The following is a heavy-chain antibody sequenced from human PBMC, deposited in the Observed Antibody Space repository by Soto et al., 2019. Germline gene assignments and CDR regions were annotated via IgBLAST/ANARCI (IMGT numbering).Heavy chain of an antibody. J-gene: IGHJ2*01. CDR1: AGSFSGYY. CDR2: INDRGSI. V-gene: IGHV4-34*02. CDR3: ARESHDILTGPPWVWYFDL. D-gene: IGHD3-9*01. Sequence: QVQIQQWGAGPLRPLETLSLTCGVSAGSFSGYYWAWIRQPPGKGLEWIGEINDRGSINYNPSLKIRVSISLDTSKNHYSLNLRSVTAADTAVYYCARESHDILTGPPWVWYFDLWGRGTLVTVSS.